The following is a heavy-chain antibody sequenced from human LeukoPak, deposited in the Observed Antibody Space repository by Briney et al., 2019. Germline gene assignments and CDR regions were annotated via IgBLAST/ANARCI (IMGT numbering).Heavy chain of an antibody. CDR3: ASLYDFWSGYYTDY. Sequence: GGSLRLSCAASGFTFSSYGMHWVRQAPGKGLEWVANIKQDGSEKYYVDSVKGRFTISRDNAKNPLYLQMNSLRAEDTAVYYCASLYDFWSGYYTDYWGQGTLVTVSS. CDR1: GFTFSSYG. J-gene: IGHJ4*02. CDR2: IKQDGSEK. D-gene: IGHD3-3*01. V-gene: IGHV3-7*01.